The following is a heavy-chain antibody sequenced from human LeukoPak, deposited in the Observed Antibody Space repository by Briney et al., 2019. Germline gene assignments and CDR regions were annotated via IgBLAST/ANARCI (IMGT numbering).Heavy chain of an antibody. V-gene: IGHV1-2*02. D-gene: IGHD5-18*01. CDR1: GYTFTGYY. CDR2: INPNSGGT. CDR3: ARTGDTAMATGFDS. Sequence: ASVKVSCKASGYTFTGYYMHWVRQAPGQGLEWMGWINPNSGGTNCAQKFQGRVTMTRDTSISTAYMELSRLRSDDTAVYYCARTGDTAMATGFDSWGQGTLVTVSS. J-gene: IGHJ4*02.